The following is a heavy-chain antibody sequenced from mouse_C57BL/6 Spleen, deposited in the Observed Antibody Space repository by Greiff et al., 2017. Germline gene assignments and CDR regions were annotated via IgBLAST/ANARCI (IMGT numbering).Heavy chain of an antibody. Sequence: VQLQQPGAELVRPGSSVKLSCKASGYTFTSYWMHWVKQRPIQGLEWIGNIDPSDSETHYNQKFKDKATLTVDKSSSTAYMQLSSLTSEDSAVYYCARSSRVGCAYWGQGTLVTVSA. V-gene: IGHV1-52*01. D-gene: IGHD1-3*01. CDR1: GYTFTSYW. CDR3: ARSSRVGCAY. J-gene: IGHJ3*01. CDR2: IDPSDSET.